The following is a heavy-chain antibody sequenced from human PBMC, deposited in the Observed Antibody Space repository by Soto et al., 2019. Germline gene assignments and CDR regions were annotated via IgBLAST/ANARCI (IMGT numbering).Heavy chain of an antibody. CDR3: ATTTVVTRRDFDY. V-gene: IGHV4-4*02. CDR1: GGSISSSKW. J-gene: IGHJ4*02. CDR2: IYHSGST. Sequence: QVQLQESGPGLVKPSGTLSLTCAVSGGSISSSKWWSWVHQPPGKGLEWIGEIYHSGSTNYNPSLKSRVTISVDKSKNHFSLKLTSVTAADTAVYYCATTTVVTRRDFDYWGQGTLVTVSS. D-gene: IGHD2-21*02.